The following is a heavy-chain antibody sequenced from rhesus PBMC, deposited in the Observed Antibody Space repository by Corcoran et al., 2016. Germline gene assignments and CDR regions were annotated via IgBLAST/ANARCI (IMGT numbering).Heavy chain of an antibody. CDR2: VDPEEGEE. D-gene: IGHD4-23*01. J-gene: IGHJ4*01. Sequence: EVQLVQSGAEVKKPGASVKLSCTASGYPFTDYYLHWVRRAPGKGLEWKGRVDPEEGEEIHGQKLQDRITITAETSTDTANMELSSLRSEETAVYYGATDQYSNFRYWGQGVLVTVSS. CDR3: ATDQYSNFRY. CDR1: GYPFTDYY. V-gene: IGHV1-111*02.